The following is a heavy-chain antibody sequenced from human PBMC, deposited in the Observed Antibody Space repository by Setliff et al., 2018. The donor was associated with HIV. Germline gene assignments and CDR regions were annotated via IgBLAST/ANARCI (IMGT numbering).Heavy chain of an antibody. V-gene: IGHV4-30-4*08. J-gene: IGHJ3*02. CDR3: ARAGITIFWNAFDM. D-gene: IGHD3-9*01. CDR1: GGSISSSDYY. Sequence: PSETLSLTCTVSGGSISSSDYYWSWIRQPPGKGLEWIGYMYYSGSTYYNPSLKSRLTISLDASKNQFSLKLSTVTAADTAEYYCARAGITIFWNAFDMWGQGTMVTVSS. CDR2: MYYSGST.